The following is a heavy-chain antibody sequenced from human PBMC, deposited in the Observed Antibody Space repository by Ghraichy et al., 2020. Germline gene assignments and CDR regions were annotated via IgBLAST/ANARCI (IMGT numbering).Heavy chain of an antibody. Sequence: GGSLRLSCAASGFPFSNSAMTWVRQAPGKGLEWVSSIDSSGGRTYFADSVKGRFTISRDNSKNSLYLQMNSLRDEDTAVYYCAREGYYDRAWGVDYWGQGTLVTVSS. J-gene: IGHJ4*02. D-gene: IGHD3-22*01. CDR2: IDSSGGRT. V-gene: IGHV3-23*01. CDR3: AREGYYDRAWGVDY. CDR1: GFPFSNSA.